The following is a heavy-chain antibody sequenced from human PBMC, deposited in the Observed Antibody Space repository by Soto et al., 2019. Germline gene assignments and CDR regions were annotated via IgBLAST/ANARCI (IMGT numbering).Heavy chain of an antibody. CDR3: ARDEGVATTNVDY. CDR2: ISAYNGNT. D-gene: IGHD5-12*01. Sequence: ASVKVSCRASGYTFTSYGIRWVRKNHGQGLEWMGWISAYNGNTNYAQKLQGRVTMTTDTSTSTAYMELRSLRSDDTAVYYCARDEGVATTNVDYWGQGAPVTVSS. J-gene: IGHJ4*02. CDR1: GYTFTSYG. V-gene: IGHV1-18*01.